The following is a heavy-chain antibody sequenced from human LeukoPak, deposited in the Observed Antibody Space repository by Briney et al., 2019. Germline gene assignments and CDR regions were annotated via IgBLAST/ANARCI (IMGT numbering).Heavy chain of an antibody. D-gene: IGHD4/OR15-4a*01. CDR3: ARIPNSANFPNWFDP. CDR1: GFTFSSYS. CDR2: ISSSSTYI. V-gene: IGHV3-21*01. Sequence: GGSLRLSCAASGFTFSSYSMNWVRQAPGKGLEWVLSISSSSTYIYYADSVKGRFTISRDNAKNSLYLQMNSLRAEDTAVYYCARIPNSANFPNWFDPWGQGTLVTVSS. J-gene: IGHJ5*02.